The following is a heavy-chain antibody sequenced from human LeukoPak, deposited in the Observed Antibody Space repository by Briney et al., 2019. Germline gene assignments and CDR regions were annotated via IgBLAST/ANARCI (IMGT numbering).Heavy chain of an antibody. D-gene: IGHD3-22*01. J-gene: IGHJ4*02. CDR2: INSDGSST. Sequence: GGSLRLSCAASGFTFSTYAMHWVRQAPGKGLEYVSAINSDGSSTYYANSVKGRFTISRDNSKNTPYLQMGSLRADDMAVYYCARALYDTSGYYYGDFDYWGQGTLVTVSS. V-gene: IGHV3-64*01. CDR3: ARALYDTSGYYYGDFDY. CDR1: GFTFSTYA.